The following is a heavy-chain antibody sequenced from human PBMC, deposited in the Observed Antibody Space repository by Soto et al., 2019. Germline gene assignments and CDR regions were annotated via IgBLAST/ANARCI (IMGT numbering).Heavy chain of an antibody. D-gene: IGHD1-1*01. CDR2: IYYSGST. CDR3: ARSGGTGATVDY. CDR1: GGSIANYY. V-gene: IGHV4-59*01. J-gene: IGHJ4*02. Sequence: PSETLSLTCSVSGGSIANYYWSWIRQAPEKGLEWIGYIYYSGSTNYNPSLKNRVTISLDTSKNQFSLKLTSVTAADTAVYYCARSGGTGATVDYWGQGTLVTVSS.